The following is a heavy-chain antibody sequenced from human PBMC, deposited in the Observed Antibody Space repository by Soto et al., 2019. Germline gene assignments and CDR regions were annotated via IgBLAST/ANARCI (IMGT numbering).Heavy chain of an antibody. CDR2: IYYTGST. Sequence: ETLSLTCTVSGGSISPYSWSWIRQSPGKGLEWIGYIYYTGSTDYNPSLKSRVSISVDTSKNQFSLKLTSVTAADTAVYYCARGQRWLVPRHWGQGTLVTVSS. J-gene: IGHJ4*02. D-gene: IGHD2-15*01. V-gene: IGHV4-59*01. CDR3: ARGQRWLVPRH. CDR1: GGSISPYS.